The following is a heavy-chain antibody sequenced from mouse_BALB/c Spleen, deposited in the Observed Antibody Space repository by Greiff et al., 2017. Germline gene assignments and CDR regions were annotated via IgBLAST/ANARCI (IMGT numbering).Heavy chain of an antibody. CDR3: TRPHGNYRAWFAY. Sequence: QVQLKQSGAELVRPGASVTLSCKASGYTFTDYEMHWVKQTPVHGLEWIGAIDPETGGTAYNQKFKGKATLTADKSSSTAYMELRSLTSEDSAVYYCTRPHGNYRAWFAYWGQGTLVTVSA. CDR1: GYTFTDYE. J-gene: IGHJ3*01. D-gene: IGHD2-1*01. CDR2: IDPETGGT. V-gene: IGHV1-15*01.